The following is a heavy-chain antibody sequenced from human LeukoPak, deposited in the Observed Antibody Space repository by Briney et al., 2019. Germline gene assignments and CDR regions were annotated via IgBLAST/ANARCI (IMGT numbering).Heavy chain of an antibody. CDR1: GGSFSGYY. CDR3: AREPDFGGFFD. CDR2: INHSGST. V-gene: IGHV4-34*01. Sequence: SETLSLTCAVYGGSFSGYYWSWIRQPPGKGLEWIGEINHSGSTNYNPSLKSRVTISVDTSKNQFSLKLSSVTAADTAVYYCAREPDFGGFFDWGQGTLVTVSS. J-gene: IGHJ4*02. D-gene: IGHD3-16*01.